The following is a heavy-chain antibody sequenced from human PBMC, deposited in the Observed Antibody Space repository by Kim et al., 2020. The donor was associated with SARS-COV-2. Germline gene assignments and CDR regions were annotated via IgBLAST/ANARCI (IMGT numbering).Heavy chain of an antibody. Sequence: IYYADSVRGRFTISRDNAKNSLYLQMNSLRDEDTVVYYCVRDRMGGAFDIWGQGTMVTVSS. CDR2: I. V-gene: IGHV3-48*02. CDR3: VRDRMGGAFDI. J-gene: IGHJ3*02. D-gene: IGHD3-16*01.